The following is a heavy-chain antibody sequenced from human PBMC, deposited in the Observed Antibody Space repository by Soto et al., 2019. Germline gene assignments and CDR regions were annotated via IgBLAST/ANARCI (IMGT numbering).Heavy chain of an antibody. J-gene: IGHJ4*02. Sequence: SETLSLTCSVSGGSISSGNFYWRRIRQPPGKGLEWIAYIHRGGSTDYNPSLKSRVFISRDTSKNQFSLTVRSVTAADTAMYYCARVGDFAGAYWGQGHLVTVSS. CDR2: IHRGGST. V-gene: IGHV4-61*01. CDR3: ARVGDFAGAY. D-gene: IGHD6-13*01. CDR1: GGSISSGNFY.